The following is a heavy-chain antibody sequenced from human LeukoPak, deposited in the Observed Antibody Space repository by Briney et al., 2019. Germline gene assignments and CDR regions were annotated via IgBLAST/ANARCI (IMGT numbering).Heavy chain of an antibody. CDR1: GFTFSSYD. D-gene: IGHD2-2*01. V-gene: IGHV3-30*03. CDR2: ISYDGRNT. CDR3: ASLTYGSSTSCYAVDY. Sequence: RTLTLTCAASGFTFSSYDLYGLRQPPARQVEGVAGISYDGRNTYYVHSVKGRFTISIDNSKNTLYLQMNSLRAEDTAVYYCASLTYGSSTSCYAVDYWGQGTLVTVSS. J-gene: IGHJ4*02.